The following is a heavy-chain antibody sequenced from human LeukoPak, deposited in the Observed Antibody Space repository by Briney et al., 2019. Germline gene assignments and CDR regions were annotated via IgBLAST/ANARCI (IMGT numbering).Heavy chain of an antibody. Sequence: QTGGSLRLSCAASGFTFDDYAMHWVRQAPGKGLEWVSLISGDGGSTYYADSVKGRFTISRDNSKNSLYLQMNSLRTEDTALYYCAKDEGAYDSSGHPGYWGQGTLVTVSS. CDR2: ISGDGGST. J-gene: IGHJ4*02. V-gene: IGHV3-43*02. CDR1: GFTFDDYA. D-gene: IGHD3-22*01. CDR3: AKDEGAYDSSGHPGY.